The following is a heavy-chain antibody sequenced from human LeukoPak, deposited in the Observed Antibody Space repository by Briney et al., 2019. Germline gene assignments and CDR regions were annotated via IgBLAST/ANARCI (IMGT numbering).Heavy chain of an antibody. CDR2: IWYDGSNK. CDR1: GFTFNSYD. Sequence: GGSLRLSCAASGFTFNSYDIHWVRQAPGKGLEWVAFIWYDGSNKYYADSVKGRFIISRDNSKNTLYLQMNSLRAEDTAVYYCARARTTRGFDYWGQGTLVTVSS. J-gene: IGHJ4*02. CDR3: ARARTTRGFDY. V-gene: IGHV3-33*01. D-gene: IGHD4-17*01.